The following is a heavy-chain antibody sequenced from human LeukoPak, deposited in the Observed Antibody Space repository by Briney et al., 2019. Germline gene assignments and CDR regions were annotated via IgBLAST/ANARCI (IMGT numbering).Heavy chain of an antibody. CDR2: IYYSGST. CDR3: AREVRSRYYYMDV. J-gene: IGHJ6*03. V-gene: IGHV4-59*01. Sequence: PSETLSLTCTVSGGSISSYYWSWIRQPPGKGLEWIGYIYYSGSTNYNPSLKSRLTISVDTSKNQVSLKLSSVPAADTAVYYCAREVRSRYYYMDVWGKGTTVTVSS. CDR1: GGSISSYY.